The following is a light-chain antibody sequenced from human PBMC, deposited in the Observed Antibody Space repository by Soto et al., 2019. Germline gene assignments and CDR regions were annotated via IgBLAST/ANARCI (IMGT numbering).Light chain of an antibody. CDR1: QSVSSSY. CDR2: GAS. Sequence: IVLTQSPGTLSLSPGERATLSCWASQSVSSSYFAWYQQKPGQGPRLLISGASNRAPGIPDRFSGSGSGTGFTLTINRLEPEDFAVYYCQQYGSSPPTFGQGTKVEIK. CDR3: QQYGSSPPT. J-gene: IGKJ1*01. V-gene: IGKV3-20*01.